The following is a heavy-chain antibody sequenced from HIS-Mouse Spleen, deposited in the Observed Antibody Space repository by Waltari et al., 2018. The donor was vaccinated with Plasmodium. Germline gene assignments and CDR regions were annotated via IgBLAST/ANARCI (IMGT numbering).Heavy chain of an antibody. J-gene: IGHJ4*02. CDR3: AKAQGVINFDY. CDR1: GFTFSSYG. Sequence: QVQLVESGGGVVQPGRSLRLSCAASGFTFSSYGMHWVRQAPGKGLGWVAVISYAGSNKYYADSVKGRVTISRDNSKNTLYLQMNSLRAEDTAVYYCAKAQGVINFDYWGQGTLVTVSS. D-gene: IGHD3-16*01. V-gene: IGHV3-30*18. CDR2: ISYAGSNK.